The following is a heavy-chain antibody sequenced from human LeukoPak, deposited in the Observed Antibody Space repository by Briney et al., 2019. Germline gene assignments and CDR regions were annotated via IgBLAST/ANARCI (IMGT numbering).Heavy chain of an antibody. CDR3: ARDSPSRGDYGGNSDY. Sequence: GSSVKVSCKASGGTFSSYAISWVRQAPGQGLEWMGRIIPIFGTANYAQKFQGRVTITADESTSTAYMELSSLRSEDTAVYYCARDSPSRGDYGGNSDYWGQGTLVTVSS. D-gene: IGHD4-23*01. V-gene: IGHV1-69*15. J-gene: IGHJ4*02. CDR1: GGTFSSYA. CDR2: IIPIFGTA.